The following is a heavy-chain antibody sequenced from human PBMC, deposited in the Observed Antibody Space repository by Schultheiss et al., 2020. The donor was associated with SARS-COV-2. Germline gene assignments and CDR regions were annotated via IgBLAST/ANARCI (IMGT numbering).Heavy chain of an antibody. CDR3: RRLMVYAGFDY. CDR2: IGGSNGNT. CDR1: GFTFSSYA. J-gene: IGHJ4*02. D-gene: IGHD2-8*01. V-gene: IGHV3-23*01. Sequence: GGSLRLSCAASGFTFSSYAMSWVRQAPGKGLDWVSTIGGSNGNTYYTDSVKGRFSVSRDHSKSTLYLQMNSLKTEDTAVYYCRRLMVYAGFDYWGQGTLVTVSS.